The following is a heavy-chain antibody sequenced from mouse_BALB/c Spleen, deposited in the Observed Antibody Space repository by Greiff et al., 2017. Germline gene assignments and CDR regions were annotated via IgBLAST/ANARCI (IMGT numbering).Heavy chain of an antibody. J-gene: IGHJ3*02. Sequence: EVKLVESGAELVRPGASVTLSCKASGFTIKDYYMHWVQQRPEQGLEWIGWIDPENGNTIYDPKFQGKASITADTSSNTAYLQLSSLTSEDTAVYYCARGEVRRWGQGTLVTVSA. CDR3: ARGEVRR. V-gene: IGHV14-1*02. CDR1: GFTIKDYY. CDR2: IDPENGNT. D-gene: IGHD2-14*01.